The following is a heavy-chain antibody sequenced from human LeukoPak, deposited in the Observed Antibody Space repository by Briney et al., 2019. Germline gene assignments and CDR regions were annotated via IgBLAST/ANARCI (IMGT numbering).Heavy chain of an antibody. CDR1: GFTFSSYN. Sequence: GGSLRLSCAASGFTFSSYNMDWVHQAPGKGLEWVSYISGSSNTIYYADSVKGRFTISRDNAKNSLYLQMNSLRAEDTAVYFCARREMGWYFDLWGRGTLVTVSS. V-gene: IGHV3-48*04. J-gene: IGHJ2*01. CDR2: ISGSSNTI. CDR3: ARREMGWYFDL. D-gene: IGHD2-8*01.